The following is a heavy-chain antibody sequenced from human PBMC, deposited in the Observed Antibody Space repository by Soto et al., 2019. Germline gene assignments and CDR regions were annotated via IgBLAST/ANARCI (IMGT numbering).Heavy chain of an antibody. Sequence: GASVKVSCKASGYTFTSYYMHWVRQAPGQGLEWMGIINPSGGSTSYAQKFQGRVTMTRDTSTSTVYMELSSLRSEDTAVYYCAREVVIPFYYYYYGMDVWGQGTTVTVSS. D-gene: IGHD3-22*01. CDR3: AREVVIPFYYYYYGMDV. CDR2: INPSGGST. V-gene: IGHV1-46*01. J-gene: IGHJ6*02. CDR1: GYTFTSYY.